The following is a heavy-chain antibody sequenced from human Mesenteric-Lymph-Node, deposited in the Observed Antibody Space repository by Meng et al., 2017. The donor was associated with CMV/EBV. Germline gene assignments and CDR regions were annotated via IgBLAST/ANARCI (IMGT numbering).Heavy chain of an antibody. D-gene: IGHD1-26*01. CDR3: ARVGGSYGIGGYYYYGMDV. V-gene: IGHV4-59*01. CDR2: THYTGKA. Sequence: GSLRLSCTVSGASITSYYWNWIRQTPGKGLEWIGYTHYTGKATYNASPSLQSRVSMSVDTSKSQFSLRLSSVTAADTAVYYCARVGGSYGIGGYYYYGMDVWGQGTTVTVSS. CDR1: GASITSYY. J-gene: IGHJ6*02.